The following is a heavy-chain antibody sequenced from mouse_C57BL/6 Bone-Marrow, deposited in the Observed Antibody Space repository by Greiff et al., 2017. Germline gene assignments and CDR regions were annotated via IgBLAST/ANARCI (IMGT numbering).Heavy chain of an antibody. CDR1: GFTFSDYG. J-gene: IGHJ4*01. CDR3: AGGYYYAMDY. CDR2: ISSGSSTI. Sequence: VQLKESGGGLVKPGGSLKLSCAASGFTFSDYGMHWVRQAPEKGLEWVAYISSGSSTIYYADTVKGRFTISRDNAKNTLFLQMTSLRSEDTAMYYCAGGYYYAMDYWGQGTSVTVSS. D-gene: IGHD2-2*01. V-gene: IGHV5-17*01.